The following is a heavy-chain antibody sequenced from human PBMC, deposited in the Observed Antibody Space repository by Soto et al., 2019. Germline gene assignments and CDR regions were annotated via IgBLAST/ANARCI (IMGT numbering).Heavy chain of an antibody. D-gene: IGHD3-22*01. V-gene: IGHV3-23*01. Sequence: PGGSLRLSCAASGIIFGQYAMSWVRLAPGKGLEWVSVVGPSGASTFYADSVRGRFTISRDNAENTLYLQMNSLRADDTALYFCAICYYYDSTGYYRTFDYWGPGTLVTVSS. CDR3: AICYYYDSTGYYRTFDY. CDR1: GIIFGQYA. J-gene: IGHJ4*02. CDR2: VGPSGAST.